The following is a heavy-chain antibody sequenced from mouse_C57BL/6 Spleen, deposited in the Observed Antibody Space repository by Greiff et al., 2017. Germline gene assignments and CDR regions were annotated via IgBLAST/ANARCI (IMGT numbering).Heavy chain of an antibody. CDR2: ITPNSGTA. J-gene: IGHJ2*01. D-gene: IGHD1-1*01. CDR3: ESTTLVFDY. CDR1: GYSFTNYN. V-gene: IGHV1-39*01. Sequence: VPLQQSGPELVKPAPSVKISCTASGYSFTNYNMNWVKQRNRTSLDWIGVITPNSGTASYNQTFKGKTTLTIDKSSSTAYMQLNSLTSEDSAVYYCESTTLVFDYWGQGTTLTVSS.